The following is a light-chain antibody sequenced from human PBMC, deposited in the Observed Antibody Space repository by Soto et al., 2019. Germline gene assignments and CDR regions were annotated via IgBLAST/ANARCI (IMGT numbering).Light chain of an antibody. V-gene: IGKV1-39*01. J-gene: IGKJ1*01. CDR1: QSIISY. Sequence: DIQMTQSPSSLSASVEDRVTITCRASQSIISYLNWYQQKPGKAPKLLIYAASSLQSGVPSRFSGSGSGTDFTLSISSLQPEDFAIYYCQQSYSTPPWTFGQGTKVEIK. CDR3: QQSYSTPPWT. CDR2: AAS.